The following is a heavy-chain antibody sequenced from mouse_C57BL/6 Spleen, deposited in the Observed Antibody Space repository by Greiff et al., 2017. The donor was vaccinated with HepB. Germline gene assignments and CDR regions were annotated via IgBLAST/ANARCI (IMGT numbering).Heavy chain of an antibody. J-gene: IGHJ2*01. Sequence: VQLQQSGPELVKPGASVKMSCKASGYTFTDYNMHWVKQSHGKSLEWIGYINPKNGGTSYNQKFKGKATLTVNKSSSTAYVELRSLTSEDSAVYYDASVDDYGGGEFDYWGQGTTLTVSS. CDR1: GYTFTDYN. D-gene: IGHD2-4*01. CDR2: INPKNGGT. V-gene: IGHV1-22*01. CDR3: ASVDDYGGGEFDY.